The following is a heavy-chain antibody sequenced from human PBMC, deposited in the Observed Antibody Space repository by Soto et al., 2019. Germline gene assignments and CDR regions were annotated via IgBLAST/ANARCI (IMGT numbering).Heavy chain of an antibody. V-gene: IGHV3-23*01. Sequence: GGSLRLSCAASGFTFSSYAMSWVRQAPGKGLEWVSIITSDGRTYYADSVKGRFTISRDNSKNTVYLQMNSLRAEDTAVYYCAKDYSTETTDPLSVVLFDYWGQGALVTVSS. D-gene: IGHD4-17*01. CDR1: GFTFSSYA. J-gene: IGHJ4*02. CDR2: ITSDGRT. CDR3: AKDYSTETTDPLSVVLFDY.